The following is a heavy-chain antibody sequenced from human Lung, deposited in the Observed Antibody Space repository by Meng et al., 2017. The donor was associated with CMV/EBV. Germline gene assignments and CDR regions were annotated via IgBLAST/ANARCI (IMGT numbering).Heavy chain of an antibody. CDR3: ARLAARGY. V-gene: IGHV3-23*01. CDR2: VSYTHGDT. CDR1: GFTFSSFD. J-gene: IGHJ4*02. Sequence: GSLRLSCAASGFTFSSFDMSWVRQAPGKGLEWVSTVSYTHGDTYYADSVKGRFTISRDNSKSTLYLQMNSLRADDTARYYCARLAARGYWGQGTLVTVSS. D-gene: IGHD6-6*01.